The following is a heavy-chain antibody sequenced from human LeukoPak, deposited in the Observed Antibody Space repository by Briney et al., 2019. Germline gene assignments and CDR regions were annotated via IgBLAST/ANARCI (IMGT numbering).Heavy chain of an antibody. J-gene: IGHJ4*02. CDR3: AKDPYDILTGYSAYYFDY. CDR1: GFTFSSYA. V-gene: IGHV3-23*01. D-gene: IGHD3-9*01. CDR2: ISGSGGST. Sequence: PGGSLRVSCAASGFTFSSYAMSGVRQAPGKGLEWVSAISGSGGSTYYADSVKGRFTISRDNSKNTLYLQMNSLRAEDTAVYYCAKDPYDILTGYSAYYFDYWGQGTLVTVSS.